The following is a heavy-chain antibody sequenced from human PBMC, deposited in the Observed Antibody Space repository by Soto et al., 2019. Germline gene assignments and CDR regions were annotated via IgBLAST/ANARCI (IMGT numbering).Heavy chain of an antibody. CDR1: GGTFSSYA. CDR3: ARGYCSGGSCYRPNYYYYYGMDV. D-gene: IGHD2-15*01. CDR2: IIPIFGTA. V-gene: IGHV1-69*01. J-gene: IGHJ6*02. Sequence: QVQLVQSGAEVKKPGYSVKVSCKASGGTFSSYAISWVRQVPGQGLEWMGGIIPIFGTANYAQKFQGRVTITADESTSTAYMELSSLRSEDTAVYYCARGYCSGGSCYRPNYYYYYGMDVWGQGTTVSVSS.